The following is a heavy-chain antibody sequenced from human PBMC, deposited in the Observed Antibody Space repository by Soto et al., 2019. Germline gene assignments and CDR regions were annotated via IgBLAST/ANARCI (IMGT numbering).Heavy chain of an antibody. D-gene: IGHD3-10*01. CDR3: ARGSSELFTDY. J-gene: IGHJ4*02. Sequence: SETLSLTCTVSGGSISSYYWSWIRQPPGKGLEWIGYIYYSGSTNYNPSLKSRVTISVDTSKNQFSLKLSSVTAADTAVYYCARGSSELFTDYWGQGTLVTVSS. CDR1: GGSISSYY. V-gene: IGHV4-59*01. CDR2: IYYSGST.